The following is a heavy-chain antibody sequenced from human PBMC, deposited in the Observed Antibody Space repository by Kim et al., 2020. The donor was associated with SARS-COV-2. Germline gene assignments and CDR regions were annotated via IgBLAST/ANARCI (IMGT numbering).Heavy chain of an antibody. CDR2: INPSGGST. V-gene: IGHV1-46*01. D-gene: IGHD5-18*01. J-gene: IGHJ6*02. CDR3: ARERNSYGFGAGSYYYGMDV. Sequence: ASVKVSCKASGYTFTSYYMHWVRQAPRQGLEWMGIINPSGGSTSYAQKFQGRVTMTRDTSTSTVYMELSSLRSEDTAVYYCARERNSYGFGAGSYYYGMDVWGQGTTVTVSS. CDR1: GYTFTSYY.